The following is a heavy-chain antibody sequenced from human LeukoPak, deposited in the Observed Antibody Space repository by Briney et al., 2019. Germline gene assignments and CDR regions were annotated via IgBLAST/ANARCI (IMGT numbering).Heavy chain of an antibody. V-gene: IGHV3-48*01. CDR2: ISSSSSTI. CDR1: GFTFSSYR. D-gene: IGHD1-26*01. CDR3: VKDRYSGSYYFDY. Sequence: GGSLRLSCAASGFTFSSYRMNWVRQAPGKGLEWVSYISSSSSTIYYADSVKGRFTISRDNSKNTLYLQMNSLRVEDTAVYYCVKDRYSGSYYFDYWGQGTQVTVSS. J-gene: IGHJ4*02.